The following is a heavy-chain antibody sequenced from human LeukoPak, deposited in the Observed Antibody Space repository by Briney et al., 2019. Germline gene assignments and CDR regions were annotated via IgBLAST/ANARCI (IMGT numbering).Heavy chain of an antibody. D-gene: IGHD6-19*01. CDR2: ISSSSDTI. CDR3: ARGRRSGWTRHWFDA. CDR1: GFTFSDYY. Sequence: GGSLRLSCAASGFTFSDYYMTWIRQAPGKGLDWVSYISSSSDTISYADSVKGRFTISRDNAKNSLYLQMNSLRAEDTAVYYCARGRRSGWTRHWFDAWGQGTLVTVSS. V-gene: IGHV3-11*01. J-gene: IGHJ5*02.